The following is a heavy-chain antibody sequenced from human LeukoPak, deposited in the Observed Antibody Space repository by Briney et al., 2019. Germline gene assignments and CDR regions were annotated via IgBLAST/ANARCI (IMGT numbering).Heavy chain of an antibody. CDR3: ARDSSGYYYFDY. CDR2: INPSGGST. Sequence: ASVKVSCKASGYTFTSYYMHWVRQATGQGLEWMGIINPSGGSTSYAQKFQGRVTMTRDTSTSTVYMELSSLRSEDTAVYYRARDSSGYYYFDYWGQGTLVTVSS. J-gene: IGHJ4*02. D-gene: IGHD3-22*01. CDR1: GYTFTSYY. V-gene: IGHV1-46*01.